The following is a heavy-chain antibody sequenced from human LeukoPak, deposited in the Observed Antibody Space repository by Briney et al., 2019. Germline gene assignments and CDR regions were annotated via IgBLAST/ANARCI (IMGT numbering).Heavy chain of an antibody. J-gene: IGHJ3*02. CDR2: IIPIFGTA. CDR3: ASRSRRRGAFDI. V-gene: IGHV1-69*13. Sequence: VKVSCKASGGTFSSYAISWVRQAPGQGLEWMGGIIPIFGTANYAQKFQGRVTITADESTSTAYMELSSLRSEDTAVYYCASRSRRRGAFDIWGQGTMVTVSS. D-gene: IGHD3-10*01. CDR1: GGTFSSYA.